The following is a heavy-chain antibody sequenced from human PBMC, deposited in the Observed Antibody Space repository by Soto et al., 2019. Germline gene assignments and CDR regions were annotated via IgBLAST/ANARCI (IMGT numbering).Heavy chain of an antibody. CDR2: INAGNGNT. Sequence: ASVKVSCKASGYTFTSYAMHWVRQAPGQRLEWMGWINAGNGNTKYSQKFQGRVTMTTDTSTSTAYMELRSLRSDDTAVYYCARGPTNYYDSSGYGLAFDIWGQGTMVTVSS. CDR1: GYTFTSYA. D-gene: IGHD3-22*01. V-gene: IGHV1-3*01. CDR3: ARGPTNYYDSSGYGLAFDI. J-gene: IGHJ3*02.